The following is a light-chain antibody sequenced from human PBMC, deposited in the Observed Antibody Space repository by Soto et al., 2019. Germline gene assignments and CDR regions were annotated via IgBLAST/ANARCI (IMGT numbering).Light chain of an antibody. CDR3: QHYGTSAL. V-gene: IGKV3-20*01. J-gene: IGKJ3*01. CDR1: QSVSSSY. Sequence: EIVLTQSPGTLSLSPGERATLSCRASQSVSSSYLAWYQQKPGQAPRLLIYGASSRATGIPDRFSVSGSGTDFTLTISRLEPEDFAVYYCQHYGTSALFGPGTKVGIK. CDR2: GAS.